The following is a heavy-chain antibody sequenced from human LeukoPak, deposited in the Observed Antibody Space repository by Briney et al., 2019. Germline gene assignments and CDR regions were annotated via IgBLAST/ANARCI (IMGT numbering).Heavy chain of an antibody. Sequence: SETLSLTCAVYGGSFSGYYWSWIRQPPGKGLEWIGEINHSGSTNYNPSLKSRVTISVDTSKNQFSLKLSSVTAADTAVYYCARIFNTASSSDYYYYGMDVWGQGTTVTVSS. V-gene: IGHV4-34*01. CDR3: ARIFNTASSSDYYYYGMDV. J-gene: IGHJ6*02. CDR2: INHSGST. D-gene: IGHD5-18*01. CDR1: GGSFSGYY.